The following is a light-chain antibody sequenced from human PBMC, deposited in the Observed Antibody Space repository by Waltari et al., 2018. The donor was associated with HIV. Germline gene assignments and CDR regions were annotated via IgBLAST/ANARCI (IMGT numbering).Light chain of an antibody. CDR3: SSYAGATTRL. CDR1: STDVGTYNL. Sequence: QSALTQPASVSGSPGQSIIISCTVASTDVGTYNLISWYQIHSDKAPQLIIYEGNKRPSGVSNRFSGIKSDNTSSLTISGLRAEDEADYYCSSYAGATTRLFGRGTKLTVL. J-gene: IGLJ2*01. V-gene: IGLV2-23*01. CDR2: EGN.